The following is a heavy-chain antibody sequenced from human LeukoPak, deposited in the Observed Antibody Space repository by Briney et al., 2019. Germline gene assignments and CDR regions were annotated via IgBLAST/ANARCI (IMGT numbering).Heavy chain of an antibody. CDR3: ARDLPPGIAAAGTYGMDV. D-gene: IGHD6-13*01. V-gene: IGHV3-66*01. CDR2: IYSGGST. Sequence: PGGSPRLSCAASGFTVSSNYMSWVRQAPGKGLEWVSVIYSGGSTYYADSVKGRFTISRDNSKNTLYLQMNSLRAEDTAVYYCARDLPPGIAAAGTYGMDVWGQGTTVTVSS. J-gene: IGHJ6*02. CDR1: GFTVSSNY.